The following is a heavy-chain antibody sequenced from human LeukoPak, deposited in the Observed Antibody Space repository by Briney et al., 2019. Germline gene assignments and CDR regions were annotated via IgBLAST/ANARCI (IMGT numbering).Heavy chain of an antibody. D-gene: IGHD1-26*01. CDR1: GGSFSGYY. Sequence: SETLSLTCAVYGGSFSGYYWSWIRQPPGKGLEWIGEINHSGSTNYNPSLKSRVTISVDTSKNQFSLKLSSVTAADTAVYYCARWVGATAAFDYFDYWGQGTLVTVSS. V-gene: IGHV4-34*01. CDR3: ARWVGATAAFDYFDY. CDR2: INHSGST. J-gene: IGHJ4*02.